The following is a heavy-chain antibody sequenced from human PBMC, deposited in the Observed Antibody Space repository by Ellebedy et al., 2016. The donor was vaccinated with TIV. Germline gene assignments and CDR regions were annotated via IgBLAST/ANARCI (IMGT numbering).Heavy chain of an antibody. Sequence: GESLKISCAASGFTFNSYWMSWVRPAPGKGLEWVANINQDGSRIYYVDSVKGRFIISRDNAKNSVYLRMNTLRVEDTAVYHCVRDGAYGDYSPGYYGMDVWGQGTTVTVSS. J-gene: IGHJ6*02. CDR3: VRDGAYGDYSPGYYGMDV. V-gene: IGHV3-7*03. CDR1: GFTFNSYW. D-gene: IGHD3-22*01. CDR2: INQDGSRI.